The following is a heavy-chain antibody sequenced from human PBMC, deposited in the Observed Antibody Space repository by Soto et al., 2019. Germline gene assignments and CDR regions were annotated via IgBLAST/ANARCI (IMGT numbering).Heavy chain of an antibody. D-gene: IGHD4-17*01. CDR1: GGSISSYY. CDR3: ARQHYGGRFDC. J-gene: IGHJ4*02. CDR2: IYYSGST. Sequence: PSETLSLTCTVSGGSISSYYWSWIRQPTGKGLEWIGYIYYSGSTNYNPSLKSRVTISVDTFKNQFSLKLSPVTAADPSVYYCARQHYGGRFDCWGQGTLVTVAS. V-gene: IGHV4-59*08.